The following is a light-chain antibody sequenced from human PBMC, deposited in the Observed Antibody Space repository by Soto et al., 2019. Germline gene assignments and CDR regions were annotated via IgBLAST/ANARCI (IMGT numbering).Light chain of an antibody. CDR1: QSVSSSL. V-gene: IGKV3-20*01. CDR2: GAS. Sequence: EVVLKKSPATLSLSPGERATLSCRASQSVSSSLLGWYQKKPGQAPSLLIYGASSMATGIPDRVSGSGSGTDFTRTIRGLVPEDFGVDYGHQPRAFGQGTKVDIK. J-gene: IGKJ1*01. CDR3: HQPRA.